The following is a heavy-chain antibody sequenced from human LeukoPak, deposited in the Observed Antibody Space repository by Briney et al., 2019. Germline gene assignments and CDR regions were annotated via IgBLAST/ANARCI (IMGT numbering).Heavy chain of an antibody. J-gene: IGHJ4*02. D-gene: IGHD5-18*01. CDR3: ARGRDSYGLINYFDY. CDR2: INPNSGGT. V-gene: IGHV1-2*02. CDR1: GGTFSSYA. Sequence: ASVKVSCKASGGTFSSYAISWVRQAPGQGLEWMGWINPNSGGTNYAQKFQGRVTMTRDTSISTAYMELSRLRSDDTAVYYCARGRDSYGLINYFDYWGQGTLVTVSS.